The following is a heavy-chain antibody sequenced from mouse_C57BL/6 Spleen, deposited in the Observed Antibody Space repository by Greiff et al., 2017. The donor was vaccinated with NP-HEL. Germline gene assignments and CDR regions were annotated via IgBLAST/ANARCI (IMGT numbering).Heavy chain of an antibody. D-gene: IGHD2-2*01. CDR3: ARGDGYGYYFDY. CDR2: IYPGSGST. J-gene: IGHJ2*01. Sequence: QVQLQQPGAELVKPGASVKMSCKASGYTFTSYWITWVKQRPGQGLEWIGDIYPGSGSTNYNEKFKSKATLTVDPSSSTAYMQLSSLTSDYSAVYYCARGDGYGYYFDYWGQGTTLTVSS. CDR1: GYTFTSYW. V-gene: IGHV1-55*01.